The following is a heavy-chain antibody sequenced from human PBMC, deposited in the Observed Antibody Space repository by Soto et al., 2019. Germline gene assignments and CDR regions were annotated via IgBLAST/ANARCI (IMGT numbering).Heavy chain of an antibody. Sequence: PGGSLRLSCGASGFTFYNYAMSWVRQAPGEGLEWVSTITDSGGDAKYADSVRGRFAISRDNSKKTLYLQMSSLTAEDSAIYYCARGSTDSYPGSRIFDFWGRGTLVTVSS. J-gene: IGHJ4*02. V-gene: IGHV3-23*01. CDR1: GFTFYNYA. CDR3: ARGSTDSYPGSRIFDF. D-gene: IGHD3-10*01. CDR2: ITDSGGDA.